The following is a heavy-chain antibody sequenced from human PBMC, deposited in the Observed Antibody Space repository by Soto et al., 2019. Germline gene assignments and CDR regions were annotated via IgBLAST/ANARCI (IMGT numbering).Heavy chain of an antibody. J-gene: IGHJ5*02. V-gene: IGHV1-18*04. D-gene: IGHD5-12*01. CDR3: ARLLDFYSGYDERWFDP. Sequence: KVSCKASGYTFTSYGISWVRQAPGQGLEWMGWISAYNGNTNYAQKLQGRVTMTTDTSTSTAYMELRSLRSDDTAVYYCARLLDFYSGYDERWFDPWGQGTLVTVSS. CDR2: ISAYNGNT. CDR1: GYTFTSYG.